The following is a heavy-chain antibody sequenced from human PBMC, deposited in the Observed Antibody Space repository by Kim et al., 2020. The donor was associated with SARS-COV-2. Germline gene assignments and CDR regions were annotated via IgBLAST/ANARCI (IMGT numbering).Heavy chain of an antibody. CDR3: VRPYVGIHYVDY. Sequence: ASVKVSCKASGYTFNAYYIHWVRQAPGQGLEWVGWINPNSGGANYAQKFQGRVTMTTDTSISTAYMELSRLRSDDTALYYCVRPYVGIHYVDYWGQGTLVTVSS. CDR1: GYTFNAYY. J-gene: IGHJ4*02. CDR2: INPNSGGA. V-gene: IGHV1-2*02. D-gene: IGHD3-10*02.